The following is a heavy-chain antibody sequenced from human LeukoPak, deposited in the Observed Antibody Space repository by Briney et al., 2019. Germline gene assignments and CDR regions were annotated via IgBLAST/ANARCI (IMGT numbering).Heavy chain of an antibody. Sequence: GGSLRLSCAASGFTFSSYEMNWVRQAPGRGLEWVSYISSSGRTFYYADSVKGRFTISRDNGKNSLYLQMNSLRVEDTAVYYCARDSRGSSWFFDYWGQGALVTVSS. D-gene: IGHD6-13*01. CDR1: GFTFSSYE. J-gene: IGHJ4*02. CDR2: ISSSGRTF. V-gene: IGHV3-48*03. CDR3: ARDSRGSSWFFDY.